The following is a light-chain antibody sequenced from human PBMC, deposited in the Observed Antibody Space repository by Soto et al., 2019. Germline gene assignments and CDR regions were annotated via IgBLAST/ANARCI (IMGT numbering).Light chain of an antibody. CDR3: QPYNSGPPYT. Sequence: EIVMTQSPATLYVSPRERATLSCRASQSVSSNLAWYQQKPGQAPRLLIYGASTRATGIPARFSGSGSGTQFTLTISSLQSEDFAVYYFQPYNSGPPYTFGQGTKLEIK. CDR2: GAS. V-gene: IGKV3-15*01. J-gene: IGKJ2*01. CDR1: QSVSSN.